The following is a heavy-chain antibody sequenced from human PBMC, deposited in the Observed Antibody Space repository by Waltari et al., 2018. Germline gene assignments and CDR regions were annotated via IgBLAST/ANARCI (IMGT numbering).Heavy chain of an antibody. CDR1: GFTFRSSS. J-gene: IGHJ4*02. D-gene: IGHD6-13*01. V-gene: IGHV3-21*01. CDR3: ARDGSSWPFDY. Sequence: EVQLVESGGGLVKPGGSLRLSCAAAGFTFRSSSMNWVRQAPGKGLEWVSSISSSSSYIYYADSVKGRFTISRDNAKNSLYLQMNSLRAEDTAVYYCARDGSSWPFDYWGQGTLVTVSS. CDR2: ISSSSSYI.